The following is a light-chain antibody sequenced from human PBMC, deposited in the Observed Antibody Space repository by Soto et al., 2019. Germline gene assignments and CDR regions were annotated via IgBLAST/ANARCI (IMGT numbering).Light chain of an antibody. CDR3: SSYTSSRAYV. J-gene: IGLJ1*01. Sequence: QYALTXPPSVSGPPGQPITIPCTGTSSAGGGYNHVSWYQQQSGKAPKLMIHEVSNRPSGVSNRFSGSKSGNTASLTISGLQAEDEADYYCSSYTSSRAYVFGIGTKVTVL. CDR2: EVS. V-gene: IGLV2-14*01. CDR1: SSAGGGYNH.